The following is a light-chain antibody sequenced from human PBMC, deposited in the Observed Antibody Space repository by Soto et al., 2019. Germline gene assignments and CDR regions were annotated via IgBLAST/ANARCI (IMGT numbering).Light chain of an antibody. J-gene: IGKJ1*01. CDR2: DAS. V-gene: IGKV3-20*01. CDR3: QQYGSAPRT. CDR1: QSVSSDS. Sequence: EIVLTQSPGTLSLSPGERAILSCRASQSVSSDSLAWYRQKPGQAPRLLVYDASSRATGIPDRFSGSGSGKEFTLTISRLEPEDFAVYYCQQYGSAPRTFGQGTKVEI.